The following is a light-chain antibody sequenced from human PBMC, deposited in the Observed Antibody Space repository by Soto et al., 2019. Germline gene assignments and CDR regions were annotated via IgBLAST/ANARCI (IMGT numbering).Light chain of an antibody. CDR3: SSYTSSSTLEVV. CDR1: SSDIGGYNY. J-gene: IGLJ2*01. Sequence: QPVLTQPASVSGSPGQSITISCTGTSSDIGGYNYVSWYQQHPGKVPKLMIYEVSYRPSGISNRFFGSKSDNTASLIISGLQAEDEAVYYCSSYTSSSTLEVVFGGGTKLTVL. V-gene: IGLV2-14*01. CDR2: EVS.